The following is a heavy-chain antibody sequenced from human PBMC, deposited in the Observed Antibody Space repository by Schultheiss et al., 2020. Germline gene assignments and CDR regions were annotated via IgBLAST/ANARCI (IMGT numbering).Heavy chain of an antibody. D-gene: IGHD6-6*01. CDR2: IYSGGST. CDR3: AREGTKQLVRPFDY. Sequence: GESLKISCAASGFTVSSNYMSWVRQAPGKGLEWVSVIYSGGSTYYADSVKGRFTISRDNSKNTLYLQMNSLRAEDTAVYYCAREGTKQLVRPFDYWGQGTLVTVSS. CDR1: GFTVSSNY. J-gene: IGHJ4*02. V-gene: IGHV3-66*01.